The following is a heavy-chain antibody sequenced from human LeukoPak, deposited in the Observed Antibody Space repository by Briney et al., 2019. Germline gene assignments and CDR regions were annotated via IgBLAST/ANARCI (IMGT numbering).Heavy chain of an antibody. CDR1: GGSISSGGYY. CDR3: ARVHPEYCSGGSCYSELFDY. V-gene: IGHV4-31*03. Sequence: PSQTLSLTCTVSGGSISSGGYYWSWIRQHPGKGLEWIGHIYYSGSTYYNPSLKSRVTISVDTSKNQFSLKLSSVTAADTAVYYCARVHPEYCSGGSCYSELFDYWGQGTLVTVSS. D-gene: IGHD2-15*01. J-gene: IGHJ4*02. CDR2: IYYSGST.